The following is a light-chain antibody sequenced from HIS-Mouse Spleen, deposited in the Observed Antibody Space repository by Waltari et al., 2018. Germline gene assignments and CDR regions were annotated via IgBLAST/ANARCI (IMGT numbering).Light chain of an antibody. V-gene: IGLV1-47*01. J-gene: IGLJ2*01. CDR3: AAWDDSLSGVV. CDR1: STNIGSNY. Sequence: QSVLTPPPSASGTPGPRVTISCSGSSTNIGSNYVYWYQQLPATAPKLLIYRNNQRPSGVPDRFSGSKSGTSASLAISGLRSEDEADYYCAAWDDSLSGVVFGGGTKLTVL. CDR2: RNN.